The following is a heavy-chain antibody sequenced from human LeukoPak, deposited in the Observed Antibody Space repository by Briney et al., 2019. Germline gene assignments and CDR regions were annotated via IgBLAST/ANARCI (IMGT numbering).Heavy chain of an antibody. CDR3: ARIPYYYDSNHYYYYGMDV. CDR2: IYYSGST. CDR1: GGSISSYY. J-gene: IGHJ6*02. Sequence: PSETLSLTCTVSGGSISSYYWSWIRQPPGKGLEWIGYIYYSGSTNYNPSLKSRVTISVDTSKNQFSLKLSSVTAADTAVYYCARIPYYYDSNHYYYYGMDVWGQGTTVTASS. D-gene: IGHD3-22*01. V-gene: IGHV4-59*01.